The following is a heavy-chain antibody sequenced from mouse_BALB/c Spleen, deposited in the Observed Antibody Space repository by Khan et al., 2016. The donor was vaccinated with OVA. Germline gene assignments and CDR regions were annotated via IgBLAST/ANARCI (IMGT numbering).Heavy chain of an antibody. D-gene: IGHD1-1*02. CDR3: VNHDGSYAWFAY. V-gene: IGHV1-7*01. Sequence: QIQLVQSGAELAKPGASVKMSCKASGYTFTSYWMHWVKQRPGQGLEWIGYIDPSTDYTEYNQKFRDKATLSVDKSSTTVYMQLTSLTSEDSAVYYCVNHDGSYAWFAYWGQGTLVTVSA. CDR2: IDPSTDYT. J-gene: IGHJ3*01. CDR1: GYTFTSYW.